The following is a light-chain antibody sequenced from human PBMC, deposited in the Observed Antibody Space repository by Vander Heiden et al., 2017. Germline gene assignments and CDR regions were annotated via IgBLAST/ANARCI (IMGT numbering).Light chain of an antibody. Sequence: QSALTHPASVSGSLGQSITISCAGTSSDVGGYDSVSWYQQHPGKAPKLMIDDVTYRPSGVSIRFSGSKSGNTASLTISGLQAEDESDYYCSSYTTTGTRLFGTGTKVTVL. CDR3: SSYTTTGTRL. CDR1: SSDVGGYDS. V-gene: IGLV2-14*03. J-gene: IGLJ1*01. CDR2: DVT.